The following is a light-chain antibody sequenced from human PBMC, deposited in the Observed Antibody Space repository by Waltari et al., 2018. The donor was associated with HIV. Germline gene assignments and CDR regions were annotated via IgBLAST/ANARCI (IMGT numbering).Light chain of an antibody. Sequence: EIVMTQSLATLSVSPGERATLSCRASQSISNNVAWYQQKPGQAPRLLINAASTRATGIPARFSDSGSGTEFTLTISSLQSEDLAVYYCHQYNNWPRTFGQGTKVEIK. V-gene: IGKV3-15*01. CDR1: QSISNN. CDR2: AAS. J-gene: IGKJ1*01. CDR3: HQYNNWPRT.